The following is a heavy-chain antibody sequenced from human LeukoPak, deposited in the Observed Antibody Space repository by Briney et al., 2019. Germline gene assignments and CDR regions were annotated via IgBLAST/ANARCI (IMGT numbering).Heavy chain of an antibody. D-gene: IGHD3-3*01. CDR1: GGSISSGSDY. Sequence: SETLSHTCTVSGGSISSGSDYWSWIRQPAGKGLEWIGRIYTNGSTNYNPSLKSRVTISIDTSKNQFSLNLTSVTAADTAMYFCARGPARLFYRGGVVWGQGTLVTVSS. CDR2: IYTNGST. CDR3: ARGPARLFYRGGVV. V-gene: IGHV4-61*02. J-gene: IGHJ4*02.